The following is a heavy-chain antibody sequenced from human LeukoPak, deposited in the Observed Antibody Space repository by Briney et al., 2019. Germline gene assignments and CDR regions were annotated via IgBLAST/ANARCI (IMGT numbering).Heavy chain of an antibody. CDR1: DFSISSDYY. CDR2: IFHSGST. J-gene: IGHJ3*02. Sequence: SETLSLTCAVSDFSISSDYYWGWIRQPPGKGLEWIGTIFHSGSTYYNPSLKSQVTISVDTSKNRFSLKLNSVTAADTAVYYCARPGYCSSTSCYEDAFDIWGQGTMVTVSS. V-gene: IGHV4-38-2*01. D-gene: IGHD2-2*01. CDR3: ARPGYCSSTSCYEDAFDI.